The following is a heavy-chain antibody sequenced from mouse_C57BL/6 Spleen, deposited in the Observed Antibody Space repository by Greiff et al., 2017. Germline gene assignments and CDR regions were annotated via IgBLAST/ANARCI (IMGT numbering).Heavy chain of an antibody. V-gene: IGHV1-9*01. CDR2: LLPGSGIT. CDR1: GYTFTGYC. J-gene: IGHJ2*01. Sequence: QVQLQQSGPELMKPGASVKLSCKASGYTFTGYCLDWVKQRPGHGLEWIGWLLPGSGITTYNEKFKGKATFTADTSSITAYMQLSSLTTEDSAVYYCARGDYYSSDDMDYWGQGTTLTVAS. D-gene: IGHD1-1*01. CDR3: ARGDYYSSDDMDY.